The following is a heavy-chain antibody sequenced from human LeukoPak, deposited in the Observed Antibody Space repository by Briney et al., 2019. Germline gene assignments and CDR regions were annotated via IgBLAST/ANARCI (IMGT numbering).Heavy chain of an antibody. CDR1: GFTFSSYA. V-gene: IGHV3-23*01. CDR3: AKEGTPYYYDSSGYYYFDY. CDR2: ISGSGAGT. J-gene: IGHJ4*02. Sequence: GGSLRLSCAASGFTFSSYAMSWVRQAPGKGLEWVSAISGSGAGTYSADSVKGRFTISRDNSKNTLYLQMNSLRAEDTAVYYCAKEGTPYYYDSSGYYYFDYWGQGTLVTVSS. D-gene: IGHD3-22*01.